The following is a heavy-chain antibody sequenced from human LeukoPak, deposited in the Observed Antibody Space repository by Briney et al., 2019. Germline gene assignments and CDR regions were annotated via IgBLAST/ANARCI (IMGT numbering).Heavy chain of an antibody. J-gene: IGHJ4*02. V-gene: IGHV3-7*01. Sequence: GGSLRLSCAGSGFTFSRYWMSWVRQAPGKGLEWVANIKQDGSEKYYVDSVKGRFTISRDNVKNSLYLQMNSLRAEDTAVYSCARVNDYDSGSLYRPIDYWGQGTLVTVSS. CDR1: GFTFSRYW. D-gene: IGHD3-10*01. CDR3: ARVNDYDSGSLYRPIDY. CDR2: IKQDGSEK.